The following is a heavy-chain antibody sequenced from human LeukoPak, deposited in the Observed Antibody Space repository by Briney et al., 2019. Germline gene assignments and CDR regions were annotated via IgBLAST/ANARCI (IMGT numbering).Heavy chain of an antibody. J-gene: IGHJ5*02. CDR1: GGSVSSGSYY. V-gene: IGHV4-61*01. CDR3: ARATGGIFYYGSDLGWFDP. D-gene: IGHD3-10*01. CDR2: IFYSGST. Sequence: SETLSLTCTVSGGSVSSGSYYWSWIRRPPGKGLEWFGYIFYSGSTNYNPSLKSRVTISVDTSKNQFSLKLSSVTAADTAVYYCARATGGIFYYGSDLGWFDPWGQGTLVTVSS.